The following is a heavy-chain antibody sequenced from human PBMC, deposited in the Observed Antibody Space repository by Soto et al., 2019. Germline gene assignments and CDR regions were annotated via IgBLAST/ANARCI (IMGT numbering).Heavy chain of an antibody. CDR2: MKEDGSEK. Sequence: GSLKRSDQSPGRNVSSCWRCWVREAPGKGLEWVANMKEDGSEKYYADSGRGRFTISRDNAKNSVHLQMNSLRVEDTAVYYCARGFYTGYWGQRALVTVSS. D-gene: IGHD3-3*01. CDR1: GRNVSSCW. J-gene: IGHJ4*02. CDR3: ARGFYTGY. V-gene: IGHV3-7*01.